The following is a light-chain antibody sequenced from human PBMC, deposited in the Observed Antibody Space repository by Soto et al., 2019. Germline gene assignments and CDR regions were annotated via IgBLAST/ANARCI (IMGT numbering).Light chain of an antibody. V-gene: IGLV1-51*01. CDR2: DDN. Sequence: YVLTPTPSLSASPGQKVTISCSGSSSNIGGNSVSWYQQLPGTAPKLLIYDDNKRPSGIPDRFSGSKSGTSATLGITGFQTGDEADYYCGSWDSSLSAYVFGTGTKVTVL. J-gene: IGLJ1*01. CDR3: GSWDSSLSAYV. CDR1: SSNIGGNS.